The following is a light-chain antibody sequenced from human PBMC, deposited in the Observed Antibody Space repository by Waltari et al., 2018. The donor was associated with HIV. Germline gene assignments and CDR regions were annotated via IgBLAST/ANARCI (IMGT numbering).Light chain of an antibody. Sequence: VLTQSPATLSFSPGERATLSCRASQSVTTYLAWYQQNPGQAPRLLIYGASNRAAGIPARFSGSGSGTDFTLTISRLEPEDFAVYYCQHRSNWPPVAFGQGTRLEIK. CDR1: QSVTTY. V-gene: IGKV3-11*01. CDR3: QHRSNWPPVA. J-gene: IGKJ5*01. CDR2: GAS.